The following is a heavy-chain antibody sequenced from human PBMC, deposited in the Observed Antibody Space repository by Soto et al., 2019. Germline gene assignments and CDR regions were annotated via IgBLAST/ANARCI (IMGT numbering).Heavy chain of an antibody. D-gene: IGHD3-3*01. Sequence: SETLSLTCTVSGGSISSYYWSWIRQPPGKGLEWIGYIYYSGSTNYNPSLKSRVTISVDTSKNQFSLKLGSVTAADTAVYYCARVDYDFWSGSRNWFDPWGQGTLVTVSS. CDR2: IYYSGST. CDR3: ARVDYDFWSGSRNWFDP. V-gene: IGHV4-59*01. CDR1: GGSISSYY. J-gene: IGHJ5*02.